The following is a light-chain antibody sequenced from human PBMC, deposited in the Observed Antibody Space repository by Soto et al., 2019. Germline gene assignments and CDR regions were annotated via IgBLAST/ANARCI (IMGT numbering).Light chain of an antibody. Sequence: ELVLPQSPATLSLSPGERATLSCRASQSVSSYLAWYQQKPGQAPRLLIYDASNRATGIPARFSGSGSGTDFTLTISSLEPEDFAVYYCQQRSNWPPTFGGGTKVDIK. CDR1: QSVSSY. CDR2: DAS. V-gene: IGKV3-11*01. CDR3: QQRSNWPPT. J-gene: IGKJ4*01.